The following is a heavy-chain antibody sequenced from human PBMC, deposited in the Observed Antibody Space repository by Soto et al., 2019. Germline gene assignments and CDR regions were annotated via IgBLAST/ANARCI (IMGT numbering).Heavy chain of an antibody. D-gene: IGHD1-7*01. Sequence: QVQLVQSGAEVKKPGASVKVSCKASGYTFTSYDINWVRQATGQGLEWMGWMNPNSGNTGYAQKCQGRVTMTRNTSISTAYMELSSLRSEDTAVYYCARGPKVVGTNPMDVWGQGTTVTVSS. CDR2: MNPNSGNT. J-gene: IGHJ6*02. CDR3: ARGPKVVGTNPMDV. CDR1: GYTFTSYD. V-gene: IGHV1-8*01.